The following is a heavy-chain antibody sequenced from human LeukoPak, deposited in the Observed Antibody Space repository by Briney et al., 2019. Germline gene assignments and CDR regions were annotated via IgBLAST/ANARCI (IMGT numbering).Heavy chain of an antibody. D-gene: IGHD4-17*01. CDR2: INHSGST. CDR3: PRTLLTTPDKAHDAFDI. CDR1: GGSFSDYY. J-gene: IGHJ3*02. Sequence: SETLSLTCAVNGGSFSDYYWSWIRQPPGKGLEWIGEINHSGSTNYNPSLKSRVTISVDTSKNQFSLKLSSVTAADTAVYYCPRTLLTTPDKAHDAFDIWGQGTMVTVSS. V-gene: IGHV4-34*01.